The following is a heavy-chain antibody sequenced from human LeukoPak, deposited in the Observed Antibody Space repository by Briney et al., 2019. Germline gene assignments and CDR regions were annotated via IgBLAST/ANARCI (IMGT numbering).Heavy chain of an antibody. CDR2: IWYDGTDK. J-gene: IGHJ6*02. CDR3: ARSGSTYYYGMDV. V-gene: IGHV3-33*01. Sequence: GGSLRLSCAASGFTFSSYGMHWVRQGPGKGLEWVTFIWYDGTDKNYADSVKGRFTISRDNSKNTLYLQMNSLRAEDTAVYYCARSGSTYYYGMDVWGPGTTVTVSS. CDR1: GFTFSSYG. D-gene: IGHD3-10*01.